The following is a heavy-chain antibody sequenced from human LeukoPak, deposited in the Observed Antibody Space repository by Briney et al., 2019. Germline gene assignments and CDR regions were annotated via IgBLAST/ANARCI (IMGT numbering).Heavy chain of an antibody. CDR2: ISAYNGNT. D-gene: IGHD6-13*01. J-gene: IGHJ4*02. CDR3: ARGRIPLYSSSWYGFDY. Sequence: ASVKVSCKASGYTFTSYGISWVRQAPGQGLEWMGWISAYNGNTNYAQKLQGRVTMTTDTSTSTAYMELRSLRSDDTAVYHCARGRIPLYSSSWYGFDYWGQGTLVTVSS. CDR1: GYTFTSYG. V-gene: IGHV1-18*01.